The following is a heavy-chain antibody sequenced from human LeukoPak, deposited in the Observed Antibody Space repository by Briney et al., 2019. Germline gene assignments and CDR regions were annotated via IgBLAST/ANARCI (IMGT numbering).Heavy chain of an antibody. J-gene: IGHJ4*02. D-gene: IGHD4-17*01. Sequence: PGGSLRLSCAASGFTFSNYAMTWVRQAPGKGLEWVSGITSGGSTNYADSVKGRFTISRDNSKNTLYLQMNSLRVEDTAVYYCARDRSTVTTYLKNWGQGTLVTVSS. CDR1: GFTFSNYA. CDR3: ARDRSTVTTYLKN. V-gene: IGHV3-23*01. CDR2: ITSGGST.